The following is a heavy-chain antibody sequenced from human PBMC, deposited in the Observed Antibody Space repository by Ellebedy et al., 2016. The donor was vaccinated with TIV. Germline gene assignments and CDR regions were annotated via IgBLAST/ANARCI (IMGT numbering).Heavy chain of an antibody. CDR2: IWYDGSNK. CDR3: ARGLLRYFDWSYNWFDP. D-gene: IGHD3-9*01. CDR1: GFTFSSYG. V-gene: IGHV3-33*01. Sequence: GGSLRLSXAASGFTFSSYGMHWVRQAPGKGLEWVAVIWYDGSNKYYADSVKGRFTISRDNSKNTLYLQMNSLRAEDTAVYYCARGLLRYFDWSYNWFDPWGQGTLVTVSS. J-gene: IGHJ5*02.